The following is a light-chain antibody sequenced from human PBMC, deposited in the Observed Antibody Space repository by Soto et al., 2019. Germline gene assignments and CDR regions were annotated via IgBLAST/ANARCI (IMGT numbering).Light chain of an antibody. J-gene: IGLJ2*01. V-gene: IGLV2-8*01. CDR2: EVY. CDR3: SSYAGSNKKV. CDR1: NSDVGAYNY. Sequence: QSALTQPPSASGSPGQSVTISCTGTNSDVGAYNYVSWYQHHPGKAPKLMIYEVYKRPSGVPDRFSGSKSDNTASLTVSGLQAEDEADYYCSSYAGSNKKVFGGGTKLTVL.